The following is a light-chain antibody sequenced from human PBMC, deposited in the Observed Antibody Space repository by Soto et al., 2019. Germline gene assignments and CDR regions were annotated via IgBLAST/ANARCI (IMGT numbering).Light chain of an antibody. CDR2: GAS. J-gene: IGKJ1*01. CDR3: QQYSRSPRT. CDR1: QSVSNK. V-gene: IGKV3-15*01. Sequence: EIVLTQTPATLSVSPGERATLSCRASQSVSNKLAWYQQTPGQAPRLLIYGASTSATGIPARFSGRGSGTEFTLTISSLQSEYFAIYYCQQYSRSPRTFGQGTNVDI.